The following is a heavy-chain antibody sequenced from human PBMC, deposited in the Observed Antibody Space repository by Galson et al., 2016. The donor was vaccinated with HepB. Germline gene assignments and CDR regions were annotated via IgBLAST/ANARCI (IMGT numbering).Heavy chain of an antibody. CDR3: VRGNRIYYYYGMGV. J-gene: IGHJ6*02. V-gene: IGHV3-21*05. D-gene: IGHD2-15*01. CDR2: ISSLSSYI. Sequence: SLRLSCAASGFNFSNYNMNWVRQAPGKGLEWVSYISSLSSYIYYADSVKGRFTLSSDNAENSLYLQMNSLTAVDTAVYYCVRGNRIYYYYGMGVWGQGTTVTVSS. CDR1: GFNFSNYN.